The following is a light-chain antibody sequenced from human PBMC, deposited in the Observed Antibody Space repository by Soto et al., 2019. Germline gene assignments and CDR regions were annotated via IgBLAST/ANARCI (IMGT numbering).Light chain of an antibody. Sequence: DTQMTHKSSTQCGCVGESGTSSCRASQSISSWLAWYQQQPGKAPKLLIYDASTLKSGVPSRFSGSGSGTETTHTISIRLPDDFAIQSFQHGNGYAEGFGQGTKVDIK. V-gene: IGKV1-5*01. CDR2: DAS. CDR3: QHGNGYAEG. J-gene: IGKJ1*01. CDR1: QSISSW.